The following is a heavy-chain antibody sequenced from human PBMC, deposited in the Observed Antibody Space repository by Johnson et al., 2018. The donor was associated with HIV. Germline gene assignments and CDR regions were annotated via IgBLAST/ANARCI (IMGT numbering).Heavy chain of an antibody. D-gene: IGHD5-24*01. CDR1: GFTFDDYG. Sequence: VQLVESGGGVVRPGGSLRLSCAASGFTFDDYGMSWVRQAPGKGLEWVSVLNSGGGTYFADSVTGRFTISRDNAKNTLYLQMHSLRAEDTAVYFCARGCRDGYTCDAFDVWGRGTRVTVSS. V-gene: IGHV3-66*01. CDR2: LNSGGGT. CDR3: ARGCRDGYTCDAFDV. J-gene: IGHJ3*01.